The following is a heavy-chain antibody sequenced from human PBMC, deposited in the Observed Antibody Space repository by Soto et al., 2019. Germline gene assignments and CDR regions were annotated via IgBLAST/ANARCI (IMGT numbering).Heavy chain of an antibody. J-gene: IGHJ6*02. CDR1: GGSFSGYY. V-gene: IGHV4-34*01. CDR3: ARKPYYYYYYGMDV. CDR2: INHSGST. Sequence: PSETLSLTCAVYGGSFSGYYWSWIRQPPGKGLEWIGEINHSGSTNYNPSLKSRVTISVDTSKNQFSLKLSSVTAADTAVYYRARKPYYYYYYGMDVWGQGTTVTVSS.